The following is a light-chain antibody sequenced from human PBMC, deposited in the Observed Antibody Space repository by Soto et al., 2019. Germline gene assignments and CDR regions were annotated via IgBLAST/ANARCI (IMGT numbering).Light chain of an antibody. V-gene: IGKV3-11*01. J-gene: IGKJ4*01. Sequence: EIVLTQSPATQSLSPGERATLSCKASQSISSSLAWYQQRPGQAPRLLIYDASNRATGIPARFSGSGSGTDFTLTISSLEPEEFAVYYCQQRSNWPLTFGGGTNVEIK. CDR3: QQRSNWPLT. CDR2: DAS. CDR1: QSISSS.